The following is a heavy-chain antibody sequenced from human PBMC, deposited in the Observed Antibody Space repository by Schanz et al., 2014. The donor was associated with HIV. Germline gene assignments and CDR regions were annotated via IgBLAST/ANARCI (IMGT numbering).Heavy chain of an antibody. Sequence: QVQLVESGGGVVQPGRSLRLSCAASGFTFSRDGMNWVRQAPGKGLEWVAVISYDGSNKYYADSVKGRFTISRDNSKNTLYLQMNSLRAEDTAVYYCYGDESGYWGQGTLVTVSS. J-gene: IGHJ4*02. CDR3: YGDESGY. V-gene: IGHV3-30*03. CDR1: GFTFSRDG. D-gene: IGHD4-17*01. CDR2: ISYDGSNK.